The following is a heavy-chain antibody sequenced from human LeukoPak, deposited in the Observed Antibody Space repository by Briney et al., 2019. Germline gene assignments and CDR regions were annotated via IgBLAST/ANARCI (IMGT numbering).Heavy chain of an antibody. D-gene: IGHD6-13*01. Sequence: PSETLSLTCTVSGGPISSSSYYWGWIRQPPGKGLEWIGSIYYSGSTYYNPSLKSRVTISVDTSKNQFSLKLSSVTAADTAVYYCARIIPTIAAAPRGFDYWGQGTLVTVSS. CDR2: IYYSGST. CDR1: GGPISSSSYY. J-gene: IGHJ4*02. V-gene: IGHV4-39*01. CDR3: ARIIPTIAAAPRGFDY.